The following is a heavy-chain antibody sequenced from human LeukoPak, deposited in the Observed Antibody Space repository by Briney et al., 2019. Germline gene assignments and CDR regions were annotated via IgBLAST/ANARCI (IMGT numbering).Heavy chain of an antibody. Sequence: GGSLRLSCAASGFTFSSYAMHWVHQAPGKGLEWVAVISYGGSNKYYADSVKGRFTISRDNSKNTLYLQMNSLRAEGTAVYYCARTYPDLHAFDIWGQGTMVTVSS. V-gene: IGHV3-30*04. CDR3: ARTYPDLHAFDI. CDR2: ISYGGSNK. CDR1: GFTFSSYA. J-gene: IGHJ3*02. D-gene: IGHD1-14*01.